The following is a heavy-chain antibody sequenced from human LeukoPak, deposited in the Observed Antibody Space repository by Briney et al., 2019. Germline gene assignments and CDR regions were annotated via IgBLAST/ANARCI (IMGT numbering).Heavy chain of an antibody. Sequence: GASVKVSCKASGYTFTSYYMHWVRQVPGQGLEWMGIINPSGGSTSYAQKFQGRVTMTRDTSTSTVYMELSSLRSEDTAVYYCARDRFLEWLSPLMDVWGQGTTVTASS. J-gene: IGHJ6*02. V-gene: IGHV1-46*01. CDR2: INPSGGST. CDR1: GYTFTSYY. CDR3: ARDRFLEWLSPLMDV. D-gene: IGHD3-3*01.